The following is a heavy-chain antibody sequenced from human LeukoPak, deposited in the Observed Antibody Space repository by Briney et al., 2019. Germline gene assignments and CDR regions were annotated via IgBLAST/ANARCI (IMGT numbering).Heavy chain of an antibody. V-gene: IGHV3-23*01. D-gene: IGHD1-26*01. Sequence: PGGSLRLSCAASGFTFSSYAMSWVRQAPGKGLEWVSAISGSGGSTYCADSVKGRFTISRDNSKNTLYLQMNSLRAEDTAVYYCAKDGIPVFFLPPQHFDYWGQGTLVTVSS. CDR1: GFTFSSYA. J-gene: IGHJ4*02. CDR2: ISGSGGST. CDR3: AKDGIPVFFLPPQHFDY.